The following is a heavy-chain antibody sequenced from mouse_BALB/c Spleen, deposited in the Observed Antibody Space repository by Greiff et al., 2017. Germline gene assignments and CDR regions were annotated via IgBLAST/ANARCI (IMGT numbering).Heavy chain of an antibody. CDR3: ARGLLRPLDY. Sequence: EVQRVESGGGLVKPGGSLKLSCAASGFTFSDYYMYWVRQTPEKRLEWVATISDGGSYTYYPDSVKGRFTISRDNAKNNLYLQMSSLESEDTAMYYCARGLLRPLDYWGQGTTLTVSS. D-gene: IGHD1-2*01. V-gene: IGHV5-4*02. J-gene: IGHJ2*01. CDR1: GFTFSDYY. CDR2: ISDGGSYT.